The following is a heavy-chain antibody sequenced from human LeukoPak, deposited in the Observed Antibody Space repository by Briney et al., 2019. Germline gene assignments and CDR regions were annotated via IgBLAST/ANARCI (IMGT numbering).Heavy chain of an antibody. CDR3: AKDIELFMS. J-gene: IGHJ5*02. Sequence: GGSLRLSCTTSGSTVKNFAMNWGRQALVKGLEWVSGLSHGGTRTFYAASVKGRFTISRDDSNSTLFLQMDNLRVEDTATYYCAKDIELFMSWGQGNLVIVSS. CDR2: LSHGGTRT. D-gene: IGHD1-26*01. CDR1: GSTVKNFA. V-gene: IGHV3-23*01.